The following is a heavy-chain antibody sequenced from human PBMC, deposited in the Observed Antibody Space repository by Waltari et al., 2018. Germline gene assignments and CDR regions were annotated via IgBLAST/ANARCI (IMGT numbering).Heavy chain of an antibody. V-gene: IGHV3-30*02. Sequence: QVQLVESGGGVVQPGGSLRLSCAASGFTFSSYGMHWVRQAPGKGLEWVAFIRYDGSNKYYADSVKGRFTISRDNSKNTLYLQMNSLRAEDTAVYYCAKDNVWGQGTLVTVSS. CDR2: IRYDGSNK. CDR3: AKDNV. D-gene: IGHD2-8*01. J-gene: IGHJ4*02. CDR1: GFTFSSYG.